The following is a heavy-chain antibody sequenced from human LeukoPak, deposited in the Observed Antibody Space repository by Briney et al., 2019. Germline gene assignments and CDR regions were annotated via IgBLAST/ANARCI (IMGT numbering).Heavy chain of an antibody. V-gene: IGHV3-21*01. CDR2: ISSSSSYI. J-gene: IGHJ5*02. CDR1: GFTFSSYS. D-gene: IGHD6-13*01. CDR3: ARAKVAAAGTVDWFDP. Sequence: GGSLRLSCAASGFTFSSYSMNWVRQAPGKGLEWVSSISSSSSYIYYADSVKGRFTISRDNAKNSLYLQMNSLRAEDTAVYCCARAKVAAAGTVDWFDPWGQGTLVTVSS.